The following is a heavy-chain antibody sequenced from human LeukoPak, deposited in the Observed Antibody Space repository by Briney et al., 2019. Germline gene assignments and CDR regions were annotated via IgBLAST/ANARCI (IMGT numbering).Heavy chain of an antibody. CDR3: TTHSSSSSDH. V-gene: IGHV3-30*03. D-gene: IGHD6-6*01. CDR2: ISYDGSNK. J-gene: IGHJ4*02. CDR1: GFTFSSYG. Sequence: PGGSLRLSCAASGFTFSSYGMHWVRQAPGKGLEWVAVISYDGSNKYYADSVKGRFTISRDNSKNTAYLQMNSLKTEDTAVYYCTTHSSSSSDHWGQGTLVTVSS.